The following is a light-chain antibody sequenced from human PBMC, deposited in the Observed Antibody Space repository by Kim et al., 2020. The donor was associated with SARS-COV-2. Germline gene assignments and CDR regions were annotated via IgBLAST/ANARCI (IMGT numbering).Light chain of an antibody. CDR2: GKN. Sequence: SSELTQDPAVSVALGQTVRITCQGDSLRSYYASWYQKKPGQAPVLVIYGKNNRPSGIPDRFSGSSSGNTASLTITGAQAGDEADYYCNSRDSSGNHLVFG. J-gene: IGLJ3*02. CDR1: SLRSYY. V-gene: IGLV3-19*01. CDR3: NSRDSSGNHLV.